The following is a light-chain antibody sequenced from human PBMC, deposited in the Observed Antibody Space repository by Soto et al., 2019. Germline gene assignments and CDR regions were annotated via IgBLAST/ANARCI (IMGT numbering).Light chain of an antibody. V-gene: IGKV3D-15*01. J-gene: IGKJ4*01. CDR3: QQYNNWPLT. Sequence: EIVLTQSPDTLSLSPGERATLSCWASHSVTTHLAWFQQRPGQTPRLLIYDASTRAPGIPARFSGRGSGADFTLTISSLQSEDFTVYSCQQYNNWPLTFGGGTKVDIK. CDR1: HSVTTH. CDR2: DAS.